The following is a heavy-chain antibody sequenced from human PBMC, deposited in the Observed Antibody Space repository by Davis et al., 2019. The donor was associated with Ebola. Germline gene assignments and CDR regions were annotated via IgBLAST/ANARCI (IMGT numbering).Heavy chain of an antibody. Sequence: GESLKISCAASGFTFSSYGMHWVRQAPGKGLEWVALFSSDGRNTYYADSVKGRFTISRDNSKSTLYLQMNSLRLEDTAVYYCVRDYNDGIGRFDYWGQGTLVTVSS. D-gene: IGHD3-16*01. CDR1: GFTFSSYG. CDR2: FSSDGRNT. J-gene: IGHJ4*02. CDR3: VRDYNDGIGRFDY. V-gene: IGHV3-30*03.